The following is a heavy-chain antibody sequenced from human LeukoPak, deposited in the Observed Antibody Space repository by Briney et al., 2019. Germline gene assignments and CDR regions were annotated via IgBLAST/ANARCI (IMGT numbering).Heavy chain of an antibody. CDR3: ARHGGDAWQLTPRWFDP. D-gene: IGHD3-16*01. J-gene: IGHJ5*02. CDR1: GYSISSGYY. V-gene: IGHV4-38-2*01. CDR2: IYHSGST. Sequence: PSETLSLTCAVSGYSISSGYYWGWIRQPPGKGLEWIGSIYHSGSTYYNPSLKSRVTISVDTSKNQFSLKLSSVTAADTAVYYCARHGGDAWQLTPRWFDPWGQGTLVNVSS.